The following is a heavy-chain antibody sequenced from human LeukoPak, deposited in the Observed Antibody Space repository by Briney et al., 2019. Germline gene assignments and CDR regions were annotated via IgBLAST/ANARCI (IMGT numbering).Heavy chain of an antibody. CDR1: GFVFRNYF. J-gene: IGHJ4*02. V-gene: IGHV3-7*01. CDR3: ATDRGWRTSGYYLYYFEY. Sequence: PGGSLRLSCAASGFVFRNYFMSWVRQAPGKGLEWVASIKNDGSEKYYADSVRGRYTISRDNTKNSLYLQMSSLRAEDTAVYYCATDRGWRTSGYYLYYFEYWGQGTLVTVSS. CDR2: IKNDGSEK. D-gene: IGHD3-3*01.